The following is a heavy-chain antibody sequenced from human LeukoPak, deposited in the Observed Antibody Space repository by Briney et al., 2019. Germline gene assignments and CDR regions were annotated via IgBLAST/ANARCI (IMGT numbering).Heavy chain of an antibody. CDR1: GFTFSSYS. J-gene: IGHJ4*02. V-gene: IGHV3-21*01. CDR2: ISSSSSYI. D-gene: IGHD1-26*01. CDR3: ARDSVGAIDY. Sequence: GGSLRLSCAASGFTFSSYSMNWARQAPGKGLEWVSSISSSSSYIYYADSVKGRFTISRDNAKNSLYLQMNSLRAEDTAVYYCARDSVGAIDYWGQGTLVTVSS.